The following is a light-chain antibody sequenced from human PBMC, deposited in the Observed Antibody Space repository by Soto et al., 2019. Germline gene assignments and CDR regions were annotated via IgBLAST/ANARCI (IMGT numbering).Light chain of an antibody. CDR3: QQYNSWT. J-gene: IGKJ1*01. V-gene: IGKV1-5*03. CDR1: QSISSW. Sequence: DIQMTQSPSTLSASVGDRVTITCRASQSISSWLAWYQQKPGKAPKILIYKASSLESGVPSRFSGSGSGTEFTLTISSLQPYDFATYYCQQYNSWTFGQGTKVEIK. CDR2: KAS.